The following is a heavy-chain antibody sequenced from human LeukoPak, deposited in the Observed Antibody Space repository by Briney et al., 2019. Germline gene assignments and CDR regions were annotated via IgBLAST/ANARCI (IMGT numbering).Heavy chain of an antibody. CDR3: AKDIQGIAVADFGPGD. J-gene: IGHJ4*02. V-gene: IGHV3-30*02. CDR2: IRYDGSNK. Sequence: PGGSLRLSCAASGFTFSSYGMHWVRQAPGKGLEWVAFIRYDGSNKYYADSVKGRFTISRDNAKNSLYLQMNSLRAEDTALYYCAKDIQGIAVADFGPGDWGQGTLVTVSS. D-gene: IGHD6-19*01. CDR1: GFTFSSYG.